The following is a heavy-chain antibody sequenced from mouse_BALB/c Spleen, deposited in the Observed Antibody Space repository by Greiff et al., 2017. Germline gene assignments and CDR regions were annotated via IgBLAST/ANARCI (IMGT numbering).Heavy chain of an antibody. J-gene: IGHJ2*01. CDR2: IDPANGNT. V-gene: IGHV14-3*02. CDR3: ARSGNYVFDY. CDR1: GFNSKDTY. D-gene: IGHD2-1*01. Sequence: VQLQQSGAELVKPGASVKLSCTASGFNSKDTYMHWVKQRPEQGLEWIGRIDPANGNTKYDPKFQGKATITADTSSNTAYLQLSSLTSEDTAVYYCARSGNYVFDYWGQGTTLTVSS.